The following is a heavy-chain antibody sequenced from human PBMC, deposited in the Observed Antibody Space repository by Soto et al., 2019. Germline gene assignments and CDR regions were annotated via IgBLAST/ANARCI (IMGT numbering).Heavy chain of an antibody. Sequence: VQLVQSGAEVRKPGSSVRVSCETSGDTFNSHTINWLRQAPGQGLERMGGIIPVFGSPTYAQKFQARLTITADTSTQTAYMELSSLTSDDTAFYFCARDIPGTNNWFDSWGQGTLVTVSS. D-gene: IGHD1-1*01. CDR3: ARDIPGTNNWFDS. CDR2: IIPVFGSP. CDR1: GDTFNSHT. J-gene: IGHJ5*01. V-gene: IGHV1-69*06.